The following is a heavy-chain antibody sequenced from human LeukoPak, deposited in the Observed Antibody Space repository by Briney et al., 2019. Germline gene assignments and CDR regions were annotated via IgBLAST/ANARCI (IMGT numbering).Heavy chain of an antibody. CDR3: AKARAGDITAAFNY. CDR1: GFTFNSYA. D-gene: IGHD6-13*01. Sequence: GGSLRLSCAASGFTFNSYAMSWVRQAPGKGLEWVSGISSGGNTYYADSVKGRFTISRDNSENTLNLQMNSLRAEDTAIYYCAKARAGDITAAFNYWGQGTQVTVSS. CDR2: ISSGGNT. J-gene: IGHJ4*02. V-gene: IGHV3-23*01.